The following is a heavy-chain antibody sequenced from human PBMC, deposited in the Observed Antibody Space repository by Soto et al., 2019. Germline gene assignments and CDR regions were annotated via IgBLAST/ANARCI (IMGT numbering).Heavy chain of an antibody. Sequence: GASVKVSCKVSGYTLTELSIHWVRQAPGKGLEWMGGFDPEDGETIYAQKFQGRVTMTEDTSTDTAYMELSSLRSEDTAVYYCATDLQYSSEEDPGPWGQGTLVTVSS. CDR1: GYTLTELS. CDR2: FDPEDGET. D-gene: IGHD6-19*01. J-gene: IGHJ5*02. V-gene: IGHV1-24*01. CDR3: ATDLQYSSEEDPGP.